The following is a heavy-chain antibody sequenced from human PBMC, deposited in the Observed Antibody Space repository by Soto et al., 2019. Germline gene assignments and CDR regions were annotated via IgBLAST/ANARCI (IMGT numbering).Heavy chain of an antibody. D-gene: IGHD6-13*01. V-gene: IGHV3-7*04. Sequence: GGSLRLSCAASGFTFSSYWMSWVRQAPGKGLEWVANIKQDGSEKYYVDSVKGRFTISRDNAKNSLYLQMNGLRAEDTAAYYWARDHGYSSSRYISKKYFYFDVRGQGTLVTIPS. J-gene: IGHJ4*02. CDR3: ARDHGYSSSRYISKKYFYFDV. CDR2: IKQDGSEK. CDR1: GFTFSSYW.